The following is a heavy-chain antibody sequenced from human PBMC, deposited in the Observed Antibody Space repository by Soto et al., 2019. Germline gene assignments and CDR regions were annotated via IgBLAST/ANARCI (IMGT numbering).Heavy chain of an antibody. CDR3: ATAHGYWESAPLDY. CDR2: IKGQTHGGTT. V-gene: IGHV3-15*07. J-gene: IGHJ4*02. CDR1: DFTFNDAW. D-gene: IGHD6-25*01. Sequence: EVQLVESGGGLVKPGGSLRLSCAVSDFTFNDAWMNWVRQAPGKGLEWVGRIKGQTHGGTTDYAAPVKGRFTISRDDSKNILYLQMNSLKIEDTAVYDCATAHGYWESAPLDYWGQGTLVTVSS.